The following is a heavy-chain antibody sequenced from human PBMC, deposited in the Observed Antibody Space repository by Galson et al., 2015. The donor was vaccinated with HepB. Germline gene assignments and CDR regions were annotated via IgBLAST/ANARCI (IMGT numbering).Heavy chain of an antibody. CDR1: GYTFTSHA. J-gene: IGHJ4*02. Sequence: SVKVSCKASGYTFTSHAMHWVRQAPGQRLEWMGWINAGNGNTKYSQKFQGRVTITRDPSASTAYMELSSLRSEDTAVYYCARDSAGITMIYWGQGTLVTVSS. CDR2: INAGNGNT. V-gene: IGHV1-3*01. D-gene: IGHD3-22*01. CDR3: ARDSAGITMIY.